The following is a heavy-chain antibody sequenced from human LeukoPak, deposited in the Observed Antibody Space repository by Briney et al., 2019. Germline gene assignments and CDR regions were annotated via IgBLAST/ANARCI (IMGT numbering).Heavy chain of an antibody. CDR2: ISYSGST. Sequence: PSETLSLTRSVSGDFITAYYWSWIRQPPGKGLEWIGYISYSGSTNYNPSLKSRVTISVDTSKNQFSLKLTSVTAADTAVYYCARGVVAAPQTFDYWGQGTLVTVSS. V-gene: IGHV4-59*01. D-gene: IGHD2-15*01. CDR3: ARGVVAAPQTFDY. CDR1: GDFITAYY. J-gene: IGHJ4*02.